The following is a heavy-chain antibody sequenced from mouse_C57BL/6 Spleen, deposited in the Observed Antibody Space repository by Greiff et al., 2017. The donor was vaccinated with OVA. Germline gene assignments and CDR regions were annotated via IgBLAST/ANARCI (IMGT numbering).Heavy chain of an antibody. CDR1: GYTFTSYW. CDR3: TLYYGSGYGAWFAY. CDR2: IYPGNSDT. D-gene: IGHD1-1*01. J-gene: IGHJ3*01. V-gene: IGHV1-5*01. Sequence: EVQLQQSGTVLARPGASVKMSCKTSGYTFTSYWMHWVKQRPGQGLEWIGAIYPGNSDTSYNQKFKGKAKLTAVTSASTAYMELSSLTNEDSAVYYCTLYYGSGYGAWFAYWGQGTLVTVSA.